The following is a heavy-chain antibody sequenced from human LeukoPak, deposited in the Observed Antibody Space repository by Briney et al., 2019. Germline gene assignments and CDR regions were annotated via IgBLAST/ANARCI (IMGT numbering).Heavy chain of an antibody. CDR3: YSPEADY. J-gene: IGHJ4*02. CDR2: INPEGRGT. V-gene: IGHV3-74*01. CDR1: GFTFSTYW. D-gene: IGHD2-15*01. Sequence: GGSLRLSCVASGFTFSTYWMHWVRQPPGKGLVWVSRINPEGRGTSYADSVTGRFTISRDNAKDKVHLQINSPRDDDTAVSSGYSPEADYWGRGTLVTVSS.